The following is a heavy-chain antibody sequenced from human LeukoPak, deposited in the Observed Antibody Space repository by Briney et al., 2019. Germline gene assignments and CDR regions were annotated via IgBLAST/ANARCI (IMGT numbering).Heavy chain of an antibody. D-gene: IGHD3-22*01. V-gene: IGHV1-18*01. CDR3: ARRYYDSSGYYSPDY. Sequence: ASVKVSCKASGYTFTSYGISWVRQAPGQGLEWMGWISAYNGNTNYAQKLQGRVTMTTDTSTSTAYMELRSLRSDDTAVYYCARRYYDSSGYYSPDYWGQGTLVTVSS. J-gene: IGHJ4*02. CDR2: ISAYNGNT. CDR1: GYTFTSYG.